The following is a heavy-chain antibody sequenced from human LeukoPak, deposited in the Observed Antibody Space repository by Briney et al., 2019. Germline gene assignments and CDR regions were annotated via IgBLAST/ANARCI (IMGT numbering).Heavy chain of an antibody. J-gene: IGHJ4*02. CDR1: GYTFTSYA. D-gene: IGHD3-22*01. V-gene: IGHV1-3*01. Sequence: GASVKVSCKASGYTFTSYAMHWVRQAPGQRLEWMGWINAGNGNTKYSQKFQGRVTITRDTSASTAYMELSSLRSEDTAVFYCARDIITKDGFGYWGQGTLVTVSS. CDR3: ARDIITKDGFGY. CDR2: INAGNGNT.